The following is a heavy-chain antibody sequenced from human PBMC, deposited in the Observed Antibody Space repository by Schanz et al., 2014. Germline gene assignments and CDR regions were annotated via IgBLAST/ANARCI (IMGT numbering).Heavy chain of an antibody. CDR1: GFSFSRYS. CDR3: AASSGWHPSTDY. D-gene: IGHD6-19*01. J-gene: IGHJ4*02. CDR2: ISSSSSTI. Sequence: EVQLVESGGGLVQPGGSLRLSCAASGFSFSRYSMNWVRQAPGKGLEWISYISSSSSTIYHADSVKGRFTISRDNAKNSLYLQMNSLRVEDTAVYYCAASSGWHPSTDYWGQGTLVTVSS. V-gene: IGHV3-48*01.